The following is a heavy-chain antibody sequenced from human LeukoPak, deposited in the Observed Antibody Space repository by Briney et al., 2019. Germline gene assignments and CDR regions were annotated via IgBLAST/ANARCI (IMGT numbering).Heavy chain of an antibody. CDR3: AKDLGRIGPEGFDY. V-gene: IGHV3-9*03. J-gene: IGHJ4*02. CDR2: ISWNSGSI. CDR1: GFTFDDYA. D-gene: IGHD1-26*01. Sequence: GGSLRLSCAASGFTFDDYAMHWVRQAPGKGLEWVSGISWNSGSIGYADSVKGRFTIPRDNAKNSLYLQMNSLRAEDMALYYCAKDLGRIGPEGFDYWGQGTLVTVSS.